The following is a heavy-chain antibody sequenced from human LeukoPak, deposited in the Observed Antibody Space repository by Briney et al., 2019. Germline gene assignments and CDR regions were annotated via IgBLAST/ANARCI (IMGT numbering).Heavy chain of an antibody. J-gene: IGHJ4*02. CDR1: GFTFTNYA. Sequence: WGSLRLSCVASGFTFTNYAMSWVRQAPGKGLEWVSAITGSDGSSYYADSVKGRFTISRDNSKNTLYLQVNSLRAEDTAVYYCAKWGDYDILTGYYVPDYWGQGTLVTVSS. D-gene: IGHD3-9*01. V-gene: IGHV3-23*01. CDR2: ITGSDGSS. CDR3: AKWGDYDILTGYYVPDY.